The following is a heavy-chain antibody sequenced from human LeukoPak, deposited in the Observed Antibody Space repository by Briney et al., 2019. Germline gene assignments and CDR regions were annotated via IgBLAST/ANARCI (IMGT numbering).Heavy chain of an antibody. CDR3: ASGSLWSGIPEY. D-gene: IGHD3-3*01. CDR1: GFTFSSYM. V-gene: IGHV3-7*01. Sequence: PGGSLRLSCAASGFTFSSYMMTWVRQAPGKGLEWVANIKPDGGEKFYVDSVGGRFTISRDNAKNSLYLQMNSLRAEDTAVYYCASGSLWSGIPEYWGQGTLVIVSS. J-gene: IGHJ4*02. CDR2: IKPDGGEK.